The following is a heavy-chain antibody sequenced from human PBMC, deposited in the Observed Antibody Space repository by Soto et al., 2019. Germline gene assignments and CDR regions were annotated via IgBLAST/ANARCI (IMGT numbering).Heavy chain of an antibody. CDR1: CGSIPSGGFY. V-gene: IGHV4-31*03. Sequence: TPSLTPPFSCGSIPSGGFYWRLGPQHPGKGLEWIGYIYYSGSTYYNPSLKSRVTISVDTSKNQFSLKLSSVTAADTAVYYCARDPEPGGAFDIWGQGTMVTVSS. J-gene: IGHJ3*02. CDR3: ARDPEPGGAFDI. CDR2: IYYSGST. D-gene: IGHD3-10*01.